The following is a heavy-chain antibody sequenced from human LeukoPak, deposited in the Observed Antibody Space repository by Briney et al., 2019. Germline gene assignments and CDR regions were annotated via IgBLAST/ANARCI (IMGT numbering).Heavy chain of an antibody. CDR3: ARVPLGYCSSTSCPYYYYGMDV. J-gene: IGHJ6*04. D-gene: IGHD2-2*01. Sequence: SETLSLTCTVSGGSISSYYWSWIRQPPGKGLEWIGCIYYSGSTNYNPSLKSRVTISVDTSKNQFSLKLSSVTAADTAVYYCARVPLGYCSSTSCPYYYYGMDVWGKGTTVTVSS. CDR1: GGSISSYY. CDR2: IYYSGST. V-gene: IGHV4-59*01.